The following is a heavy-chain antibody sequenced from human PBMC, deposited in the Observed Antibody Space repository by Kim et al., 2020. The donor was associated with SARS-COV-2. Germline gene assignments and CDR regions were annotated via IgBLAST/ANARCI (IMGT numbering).Heavy chain of an antibody. V-gene: IGHV1-69*13. CDR1: GGTFSSYA. CDR2: IIPIFGTA. CDR3: ARVNYYDSSGYSLGEDGMDV. Sequence: SVKVSCKASGGTFSSYAISWVRQAPGQGLEWMGGIIPIFGTANYAQKFQGRVTITADESTSTAYMELSSLRSEDTAVYYCARVNYYDSSGYSLGEDGMDVWGQGTTVTVSS. D-gene: IGHD3-22*01. J-gene: IGHJ6*02.